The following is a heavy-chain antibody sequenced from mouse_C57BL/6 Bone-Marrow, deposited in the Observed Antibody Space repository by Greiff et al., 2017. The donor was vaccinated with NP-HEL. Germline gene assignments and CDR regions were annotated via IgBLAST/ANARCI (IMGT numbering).Heavy chain of an antibody. V-gene: IGHV5-6*01. J-gene: IGHJ2*01. CDR3: ARHDGAFDY. CDR2: ISSGGSYT. Sequence: EVMLVESGGDLVKPGGSLKLSCAASGFTFSSYGMSWVRQTPDKRLEWVATISSGGSYTYYPDSVKGRFTIARDNAKHTLYLQMSSLKSEDTAMYYCARHDGAFDYWGQGTTLTVSS. CDR1: GFTFSSYG.